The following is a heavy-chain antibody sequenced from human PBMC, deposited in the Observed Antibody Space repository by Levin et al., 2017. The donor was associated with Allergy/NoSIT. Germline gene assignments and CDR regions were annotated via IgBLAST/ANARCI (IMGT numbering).Heavy chain of an antibody. CDR3: ARGSEFGEPIDF. D-gene: IGHD3-10*01. V-gene: IGHV3-53*01. Sequence: VASVKVSCAASGFTVNTNYMTWVRQAPGKGLEWVSILYSGGNTYYADSVRGRFTISRDRSKNTLYLQMNSLRVEDTAVYYCARGSEFGEPIDFWGQGTLVSVSS. CDR1: GFTVNTNY. J-gene: IGHJ4*02. CDR2: LYSGGNT.